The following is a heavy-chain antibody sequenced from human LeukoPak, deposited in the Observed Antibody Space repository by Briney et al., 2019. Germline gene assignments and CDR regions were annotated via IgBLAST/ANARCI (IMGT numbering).Heavy chain of an antibody. J-gene: IGHJ4*02. Sequence: GSLRLSCAASGFTFNNYAMSWVRQAPGKGLEWVSAISGSGGSTYYADSVKGRFTISRDNSKNTLYLQMNSLRAEDTAVYYCARESEYYFDYWGQGTLVTVSS. CDR2: ISGSGGST. CDR3: ARESEYYFDY. V-gene: IGHV3-23*01. CDR1: GFTFNNYA.